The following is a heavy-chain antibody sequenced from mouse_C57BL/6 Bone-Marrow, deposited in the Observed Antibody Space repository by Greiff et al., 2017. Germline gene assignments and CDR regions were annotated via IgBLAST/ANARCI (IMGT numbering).Heavy chain of an antibody. CDR2: IYPRSGNT. CDR3: ARRDYGSRGRYYYAMDY. Sequence: VQLQQSGAELARPGASVKLSCKASGYTFTSSGISWVKQRTGQGLEWIGEIYPRSGNTYYNEKFKGKATLTADKSSSTAYMELRSLTSEDSAVYFCARRDYGSRGRYYYAMDYWGQGTSVTVSS. V-gene: IGHV1-81*01. D-gene: IGHD1-1*01. J-gene: IGHJ4*01. CDR1: GYTFTSSG.